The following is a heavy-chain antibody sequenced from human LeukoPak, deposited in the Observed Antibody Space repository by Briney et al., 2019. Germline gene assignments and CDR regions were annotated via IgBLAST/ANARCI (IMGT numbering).Heavy chain of an antibody. CDR1: GGTFSSYA. CDR2: IDPNSGGT. J-gene: IGHJ4*02. Sequence: PWASVKVSCKASGGTFSSYALSWVRRVPGQGLEWMGWIDPNSGGTNYAQKFQGRVTMTRDTSISTAYMELSRLRSDDTAVYYCARVRGSIAARSYYFDYWGQGTLVTVSS. CDR3: ARVRGSIAARSYYFDY. V-gene: IGHV1-2*02. D-gene: IGHD6-6*01.